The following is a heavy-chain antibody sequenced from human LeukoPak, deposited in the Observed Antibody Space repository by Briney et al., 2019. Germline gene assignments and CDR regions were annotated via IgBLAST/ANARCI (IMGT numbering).Heavy chain of an antibody. D-gene: IGHD1-26*01. CDR2: ITGSSSYI. Sequence: GGSLRLSCAASGFSLSSFSLTWVRQAPGKGLEWVSSITGSSSYIYYADSVKGRFTISRDNGKNSLYLQMNSLRADDTAVYYCTRDRKVGTSPVAFDIWGQGAMVTVSS. CDR3: TRDRKVGTSPVAFDI. CDR1: GFSLSSFS. J-gene: IGHJ3*02. V-gene: IGHV3-21*01.